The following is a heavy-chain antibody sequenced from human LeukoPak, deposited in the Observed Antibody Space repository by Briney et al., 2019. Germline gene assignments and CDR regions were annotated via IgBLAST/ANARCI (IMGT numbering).Heavy chain of an antibody. CDR3: ARGCFQNLWFGESVRYYFDY. CDR2: INHSGST. V-gene: IGHV4-34*01. Sequence: SETLSLTCAVYGGSFSGYYWSWIRQPPGKGLEWIGEINHSGSTNYNPSLKSRVTISVDTSKNQFSLKLSSVTAADTAVYYCARGCFQNLWFGESVRYYFDYWGQGTLVTVSS. D-gene: IGHD3-10*01. CDR1: GGSFSGYY. J-gene: IGHJ4*02.